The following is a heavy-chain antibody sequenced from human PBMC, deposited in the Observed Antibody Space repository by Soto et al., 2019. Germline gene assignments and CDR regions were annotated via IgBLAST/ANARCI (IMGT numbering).Heavy chain of an antibody. J-gene: IGHJ5*02. Sequence: GASVKVSCKASGGTFSSYTISWVRQAPGQGLEWMGRIIPILGIANYAQKFQGRVTITADKSTSTAYMELSSLRSEDTAVYYCARGLNYDFWSGFDPWGQGTLVTVSS. V-gene: IGHV1-69*02. CDR3: ARGLNYDFWSGFDP. CDR1: GGTFSSYT. D-gene: IGHD3-3*01. CDR2: IIPILGIA.